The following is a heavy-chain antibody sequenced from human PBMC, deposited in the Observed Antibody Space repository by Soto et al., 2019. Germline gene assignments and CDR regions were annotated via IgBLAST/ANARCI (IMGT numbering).Heavy chain of an antibody. D-gene: IGHD1-1*01. Sequence: PGGSLRLSCAVSGFTFRNYGMHWVRQAPGKGLEWVAVIPDDGSYQYYADSVKGRFTISRDNWRNTLYLRMNSLRADDTAVYYCVRDEDNDDNGLDHWGQGTLVTVSS. V-gene: IGHV3-33*05. CDR1: GFTFRNYG. J-gene: IGHJ4*02. CDR2: IPDDGSYQ. CDR3: VRDEDNDDNGLDH.